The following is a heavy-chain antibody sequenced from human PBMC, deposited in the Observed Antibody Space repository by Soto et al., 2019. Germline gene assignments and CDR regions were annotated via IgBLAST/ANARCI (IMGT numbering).Heavy chain of an antibody. CDR3: ARGVVVVVAATTNWFDP. CDR1: GYTFTGYY. J-gene: IGHJ5*02. V-gene: IGHV1-2*04. CDR2: INPNSGGT. D-gene: IGHD2-15*01. Sequence: QVQLVQSGAEVTKPGASVKVSCKASGYTFTGYYMHWVRQAPGQGLEWMGWINPNSGGTNYAQKFQGWVTMTRDTSISTAYMELSRLRSDDTAVYYCARGVVVVVAATTNWFDPWGQGTLVTVSS.